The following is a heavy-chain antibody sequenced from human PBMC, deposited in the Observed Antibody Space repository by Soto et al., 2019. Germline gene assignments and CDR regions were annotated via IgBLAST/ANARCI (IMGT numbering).Heavy chain of an antibody. V-gene: IGHV4-39*01. CDR2: IYYSGST. Sequence: PSXTLSLACTVSGGSISSSSYYWCWIRQPPGKGLEWIGSIYYSGSTYYNPSLKSRVTISVDTSKNQFSLKLSSVTAADTAVYYCARQGYGSGSYYNRLDYWGQGTLVT. J-gene: IGHJ4*02. CDR1: GGSISSSSYY. D-gene: IGHD3-10*01. CDR3: ARQGYGSGSYYNRLDY.